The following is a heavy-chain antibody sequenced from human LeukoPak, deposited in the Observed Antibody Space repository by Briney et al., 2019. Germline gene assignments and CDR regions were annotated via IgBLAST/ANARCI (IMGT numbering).Heavy chain of an antibody. V-gene: IGHV1-2*02. CDR2: INPNSGGT. CDR1: GYTFTGYY. Sequence: WASVKVSCKASGYTFTGYYMHWVRQAPGQGLEWMGWINPNSGGTNYAQKFQGRVTMTRDTSISTAYMELSRLRSDDTAVYYCATIGSGSYLAFDYWGQGTLVTVSS. D-gene: IGHD3-10*01. CDR3: ATIGSGSYLAFDY. J-gene: IGHJ4*02.